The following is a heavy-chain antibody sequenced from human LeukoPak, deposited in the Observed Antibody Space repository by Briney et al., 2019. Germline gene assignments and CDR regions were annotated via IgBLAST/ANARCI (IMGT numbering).Heavy chain of an antibody. J-gene: IGHJ4*02. Sequence: SETLSLTCAVYGGSFNGYYWSWIRQPPGKGLEWIGEINHSGSTNYNPSLKSRVTISVDTSKNQFSLKLSSVTAADTAVYYCATSEAAMVPTGADYWGQGTLVTVSS. V-gene: IGHV4-34*01. CDR2: INHSGST. CDR1: GGSFNGYY. CDR3: ATSEAAMVPTGADY. D-gene: IGHD5-18*01.